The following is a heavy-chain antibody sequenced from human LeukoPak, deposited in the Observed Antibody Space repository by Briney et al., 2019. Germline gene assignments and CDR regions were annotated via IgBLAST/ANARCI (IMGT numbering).Heavy chain of an antibody. Sequence: SETPSLTCTVSGGSISSYYWSWIRQPPGKELEWIGYIYHSGSTKYNPSLKSRVTISVDTSKNQFSLKLNSVTAADTAVYYCARHFRGYGYAAAGIFDYWGQGTLVTVSS. V-gene: IGHV4-59*08. CDR2: IYHSGST. CDR3: ARHFRGYGYAAAGIFDY. J-gene: IGHJ4*02. D-gene: IGHD5-18*01. CDR1: GGSISSYY.